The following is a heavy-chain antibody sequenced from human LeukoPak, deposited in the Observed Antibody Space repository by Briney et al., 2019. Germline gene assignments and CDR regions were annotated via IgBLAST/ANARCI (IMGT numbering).Heavy chain of an antibody. CDR2: INPSGGST. CDR3: ARWGPYCSSTSCHEGGGGDY. CDR1: GYTFTSYY. Sequence: ASVKVSCKASGYTFTSYYMHWVRQAPGQGLGCMGIINPSGGSTSYAQKFQGRVTMTRDTSTSTVYMELSSLGSEDTAVYYCARWGPYCSSTSCHEGGGGDYWGQGTLVTVSS. D-gene: IGHD2-2*01. V-gene: IGHV1-46*01. J-gene: IGHJ4*02.